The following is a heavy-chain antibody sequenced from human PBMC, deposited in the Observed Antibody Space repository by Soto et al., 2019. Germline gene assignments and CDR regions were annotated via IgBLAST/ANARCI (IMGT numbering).Heavy chain of an antibody. CDR3: AKDGYSSIVATIHLWFDY. D-gene: IGHD5-12*01. CDR1: GFTFSSYA. Sequence: LRLSCAASGFTFSSYAMSWVRQAPGKGLEWVSAISGSGGSTYYADSVKGRFTISRDNSKNTLYLQMNSLRAEDTAVYYCAKDGYSSIVATIHLWFDYWGQGTLVTVSS. J-gene: IGHJ4*02. CDR2: ISGSGGST. V-gene: IGHV3-23*01.